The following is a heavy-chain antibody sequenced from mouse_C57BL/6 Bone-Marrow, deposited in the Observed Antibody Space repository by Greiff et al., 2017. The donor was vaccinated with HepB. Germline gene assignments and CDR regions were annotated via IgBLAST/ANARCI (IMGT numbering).Heavy chain of an antibody. D-gene: IGHD1-3*01. CDR1: GYTFTSYW. Sequence: VQLQQPGAELVRPGSSVKLSCKASGYTFTSYWMHWVKQRPIQGLEWIGNIDPSGSETHYNQKFKDKATLTVDKSSSTAYMQLSSLTSEDSAVYYCARSTYRRAMGYWGQGTSVTVSA. J-gene: IGHJ4*01. CDR3: ARSTYRRAMGY. V-gene: IGHV1-52*01. CDR2: IDPSGSET.